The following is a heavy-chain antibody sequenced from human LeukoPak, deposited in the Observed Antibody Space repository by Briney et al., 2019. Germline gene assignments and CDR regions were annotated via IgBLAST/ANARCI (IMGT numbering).Heavy chain of an antibody. CDR3: YCSSTSDDAFDI. CDR1: GYSISSGYY. V-gene: IGHV4-38-2*02. D-gene: IGHD2-2*01. Sequence: TPSETLSLTCTVSGYSISSGYYWGWIRQPPGKGLAWIGSIYHSGSTYYNPSLKSRVTISVDTSKNQFSLKLSSVTAADTAVYYSYCSSTSDDAFDIWGQGTMVTVSS. J-gene: IGHJ3*02. CDR2: IYHSGST.